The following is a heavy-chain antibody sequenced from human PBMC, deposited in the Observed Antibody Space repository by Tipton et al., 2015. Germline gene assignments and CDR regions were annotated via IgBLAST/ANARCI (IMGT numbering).Heavy chain of an antibody. J-gene: IGHJ4*02. CDR2: IHYSGSI. D-gene: IGHD3-9*01. Sequence: GLVKPSETLSLTCTVSGAFINSYYWSWIRQPPGKGLEWVGYIHYSGSINYNPSLKSRVTISIDTSRTQFSLKLTSVTAADTAVYYCACQDYDSLTRDYQTVDYWGQGTLVTVSS. CDR3: ACQDYDSLTRDYQTVDY. V-gene: IGHV4-59*08. CDR1: GAFINSYY.